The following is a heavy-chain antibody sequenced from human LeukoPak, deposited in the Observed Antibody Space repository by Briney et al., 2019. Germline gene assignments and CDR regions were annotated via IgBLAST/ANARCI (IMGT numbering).Heavy chain of an antibody. J-gene: IGHJ4*02. V-gene: IGHV3-23*01. Sequence: GGXLRLSCAASGFTFSSYAMSWVRQAPGKGLEGVSAISGSGGSTYYADSVKGRFTISRDNSKNTLYLQMNSLRAEDTAVYYCAKDGQQWLVRGYFDYWGQGTLVTVSS. CDR1: GFTFSSYA. CDR2: ISGSGGST. CDR3: AKDGQQWLVRGYFDY. D-gene: IGHD6-19*01.